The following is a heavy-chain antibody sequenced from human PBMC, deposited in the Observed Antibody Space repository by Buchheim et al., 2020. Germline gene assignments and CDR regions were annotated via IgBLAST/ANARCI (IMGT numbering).Heavy chain of an antibody. J-gene: IGHJ4*02. CDR1: GFTFSSYW. CDR2: IKGDGSSL. D-gene: IGHD4-23*01. CDR3: ARDEDYGGNSNFDC. V-gene: IGHV3-74*03. Sequence: EVQLVESGGGLVQPGGSLRLSCAASGFTFSSYWMHWVRQAPGKGLEWVSRIKGDGSSLMYGDFVKGRFTISSDNAENTLFLQMNSLRAEDTAVYYCARDEDYGGNSNFDCWGQGTL.